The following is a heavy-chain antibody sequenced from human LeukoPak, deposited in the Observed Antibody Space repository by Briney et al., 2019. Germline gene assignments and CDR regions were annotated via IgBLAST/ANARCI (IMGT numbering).Heavy chain of an antibody. V-gene: IGHV4-4*07. D-gene: IGHD3-3*01. CDR1: GGSISSYY. CDR2: IYTSGST. J-gene: IGHJ5*02. CDR3: ARAPVLRFLEWLSA. Sequence: KSSETLSLTCTVSGGSISSYYWSWIRQPAGKGLEWIGRIYTSGSTNYNPSLKSRVTMSVDTSKNQFSLKLSSVTAADTAVYYCARAPVLRFLEWLSAWGQGTLVTVSS.